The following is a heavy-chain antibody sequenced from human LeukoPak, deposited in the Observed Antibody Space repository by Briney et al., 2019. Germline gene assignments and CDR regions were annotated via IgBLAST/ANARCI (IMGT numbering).Heavy chain of an antibody. Sequence: GGSLRLSCAASGFTFSSYGMHWVRQAPGKGLEWVAVIWYDGSNKYYADSVKGRFTISRDNSKNTLYLQMNSLRAEDTAVYYCARDGSLQLWRYFDYWGQGTLVTVSS. V-gene: IGHV3-30*19. CDR1: GFTFSSYG. D-gene: IGHD5-18*01. CDR2: IWYDGSNK. J-gene: IGHJ4*02. CDR3: ARDGSLQLWRYFDY.